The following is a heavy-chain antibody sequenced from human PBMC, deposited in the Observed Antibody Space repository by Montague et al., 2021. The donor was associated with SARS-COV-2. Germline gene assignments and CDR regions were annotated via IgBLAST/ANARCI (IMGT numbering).Heavy chain of an antibody. CDR2: FSGSSTKM. J-gene: IGHJ3*02. CDR3: ASDAGYNWNTEAYALDM. V-gene: IGHV3-48*02. Sequence: SLRLSCAASGFSLSSYSMNWVRQAPGKGLEWVSYFSGSSTKMNXXXSXXXRFXISRDIAKNSLYLQMDSLTDEATAVYYCASDAGYNWNTEAYALDMWGQGTMVVVSS. CDR1: GFSLSSYS. D-gene: IGHD1/OR15-1a*01.